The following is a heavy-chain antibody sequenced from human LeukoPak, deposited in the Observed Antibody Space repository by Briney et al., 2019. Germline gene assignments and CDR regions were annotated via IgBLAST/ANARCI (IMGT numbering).Heavy chain of an antibody. CDR1: GFTFSDYY. CDR3: ARRELGYCTNGVCPYYYYYYMDV. Sequence: GGSLRLSCAASGFTFSDYYMSWIRQAPGKGLEWVSYISSSGSTIYYADSVKGRFTISRDNAKNSLYLQMNSLRAEDTAVYYCARRELGYCTNGVCPYYYYYYMDVRGKGTTVTVSS. J-gene: IGHJ6*03. CDR2: ISSSGSTI. D-gene: IGHD2-8*01. V-gene: IGHV3-11*01.